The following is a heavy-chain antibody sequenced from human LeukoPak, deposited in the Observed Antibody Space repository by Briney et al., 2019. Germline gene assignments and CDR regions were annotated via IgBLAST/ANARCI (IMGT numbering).Heavy chain of an antibody. V-gene: IGHV5-51*01. Sequence: GESLKISWKGSGYSCTSYWIGWVRQMPGKGLEWMGIIYPGDSATRSSPSFQGKITISADKSISTAYLQWSSLKAMDTDMYYCARPDAVDIWGQGTMVTVSS. CDR1: GYSCTSYW. CDR2: IYPGDSAT. J-gene: IGHJ3*02. CDR3: ARPDAVDI.